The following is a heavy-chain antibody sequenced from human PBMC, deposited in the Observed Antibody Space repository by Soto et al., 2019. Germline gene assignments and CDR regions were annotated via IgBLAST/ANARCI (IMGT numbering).Heavy chain of an antibody. V-gene: IGHV1-18*01. CDR1: GYTFSDYG. CDR3: ARGFIPENY. J-gene: IGHJ4*02. CDR2: SNTFNGNT. D-gene: IGHD2-2*01. Sequence: QVHLVQSESEVKMPGASVKVSCKTSGYTFSDYGVSWVRQAPGQGLEWMGWSNTFNGNTKYEQKFQGRVTFSIDTSTRTVFLELTSLKFDAAAVYYCARGFIPENYWGQGTRVTVSS.